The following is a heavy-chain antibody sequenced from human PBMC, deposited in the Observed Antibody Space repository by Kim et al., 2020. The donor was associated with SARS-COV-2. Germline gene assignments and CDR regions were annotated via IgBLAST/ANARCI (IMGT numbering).Heavy chain of an antibody. Sequence: ASVKVSCKASGYTFSDYYIHWVRQAPGQGLQWMGRINPKSGATNFLQKFQDRVTVTRDTSISTAYMELSSLRSDDTAVYYCARAYCSTPSCRWGWFDLWGQGTLVSVSS. CDR3: ARAYCSTPSCRWGWFDL. J-gene: IGHJ5*02. CDR2: INPKSGAT. CDR1: GYTFSDYY. V-gene: IGHV1-2*06. D-gene: IGHD2-2*01.